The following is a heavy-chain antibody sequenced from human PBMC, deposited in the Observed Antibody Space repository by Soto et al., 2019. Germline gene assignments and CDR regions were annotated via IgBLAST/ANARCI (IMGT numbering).Heavy chain of an antibody. CDR3: LGVWYCISTSCYATYYGMDV. V-gene: IGHV3-30-3*01. D-gene: IGHD2-2*01. CDR1: GFTFGSYA. CDR2: ISYDGSNK. J-gene: IGHJ6*02. Sequence: GGSLRLSCAASGFTFGSYAMHWVRQAPGKGLEWVAVISYDGSNKYYADSVKGRFTISRDNSKNTLYLQMNSLRAEDTAVYYCLGVWYCISTSCYATYYGMDVWGQGTTVTVSS.